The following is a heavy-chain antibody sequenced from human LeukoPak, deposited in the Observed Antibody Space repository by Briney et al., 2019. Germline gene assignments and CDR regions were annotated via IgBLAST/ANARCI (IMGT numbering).Heavy chain of an antibody. CDR1: GFTFSSYA. CDR2: ISGSGGST. D-gene: IGHD6-13*01. J-gene: IGHJ5*02. V-gene: IGHV3-23*01. CDR3: ASDGSSWSHGWFDP. Sequence: PGGSLRLSCAASGFTFSSYAMSWVRQAPGKGLEWVSAISGSGGSTYYADSVKGRFTISRDNSKNTPYLQMNSLRAEDTAVYYCASDGSSWSHGWFDPWGQGTLVTVSS.